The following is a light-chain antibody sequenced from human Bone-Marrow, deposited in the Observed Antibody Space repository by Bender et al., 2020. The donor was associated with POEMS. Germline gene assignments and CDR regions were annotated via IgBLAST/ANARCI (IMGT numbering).Light chain of an antibody. V-gene: IGLV1-44*01. CDR1: NSNIGSNS. J-gene: IGLJ3*02. CDR3: QSYDSDLNGWV. CDR2: SNN. Sequence: QSVLTQPPSASGTPGQRVTISCSGSNSNIGSNSVSWYQQLPETAPKSLIYSNNLRPSGVPDRFSGSQSGTSASLAITGLQSEDEAAYFCQSYDSDLNGWVFGGGTKLTVL.